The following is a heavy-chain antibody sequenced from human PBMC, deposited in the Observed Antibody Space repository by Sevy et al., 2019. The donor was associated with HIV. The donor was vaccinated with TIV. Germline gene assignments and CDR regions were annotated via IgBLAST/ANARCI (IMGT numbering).Heavy chain of an antibody. CDR1: GGSFSGYY. J-gene: IGHJ4*02. Sequence: QSQTLSLTCAVYGGSFSGYYWSWIRQPPGKGLEWIGEINHSGSTNYNPSLKSRVTISVDTSKNQFSLKLSSVTAADTAVYYCARGSTYYFDYWGQGTLVTVSS. CDR3: ARGSTYYFDY. CDR2: INHSGST. V-gene: IGHV4-34*01.